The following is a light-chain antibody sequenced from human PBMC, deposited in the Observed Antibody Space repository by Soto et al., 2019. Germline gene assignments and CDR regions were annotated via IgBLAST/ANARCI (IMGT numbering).Light chain of an antibody. CDR1: SSDVGGYNY. J-gene: IGLJ2*01. V-gene: IGLV2-8*01. CDR3: SSFAGGGNPVL. CDR2: EVT. Sequence: QSALTQPPSASGSLGQSVTISCTGTSSDVGGYNYVSWHQQHPGKAPKVMIYEVTKRPPGVPDRFSGSKSGNTASLTVSGPQAEDEADDYCSSFAGGGNPVLLGGGTKLTVL.